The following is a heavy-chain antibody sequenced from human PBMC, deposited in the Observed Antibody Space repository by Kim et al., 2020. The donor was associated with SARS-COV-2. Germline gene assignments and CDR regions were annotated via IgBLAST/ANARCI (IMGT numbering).Heavy chain of an antibody. CDR2: IYPGDSDT. Sequence: GESLKISCKGSGYSFTSYWIGWVRQMPGKGLEWMGIIYPGDSDTRYSPSFQGQVTISADKSISTAYLQWSSLKASDTAMYYCARHLDSYGYGYYYGMDVWGQGTTVTVSS. V-gene: IGHV5-51*01. CDR3: ARHLDSYGYGYYYGMDV. J-gene: IGHJ6*02. D-gene: IGHD5-18*01. CDR1: GYSFTSYW.